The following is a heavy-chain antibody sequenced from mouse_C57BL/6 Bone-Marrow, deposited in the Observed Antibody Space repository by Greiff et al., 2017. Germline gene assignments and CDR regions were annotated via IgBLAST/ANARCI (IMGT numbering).Heavy chain of an antibody. J-gene: IGHJ1*03. Sequence: VQLQQSGPELVKPGASVKISCKASGYAFSSSWMNWVKQRPGKGLEWIGRIYPGDGDTNYNGKFKGKATLTADKSSSTAYMQLSSLTSEDSAVYFCARSGGNYLWYFDVWGTGTTVTVSS. CDR1: GYAFSSSW. CDR2: IYPGDGDT. CDR3: ARSGGNYLWYFDV. V-gene: IGHV1-82*01. D-gene: IGHD2-1*01.